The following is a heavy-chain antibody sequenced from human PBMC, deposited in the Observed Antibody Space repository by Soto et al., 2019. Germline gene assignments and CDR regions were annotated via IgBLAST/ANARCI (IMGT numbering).Heavy chain of an antibody. CDR2: IYSGGST. CDR1: GFTVSSNY. J-gene: IGHJ3*02. Sequence: GGSLRLSCAASGFTVSSNYMSWVRQAPGKGLEWVSVIYSGGSTYYADSMKGRFTISRDNSKNTLYLQMNSLRAEDTAVYYCARDSFRSDAFDIWGQGTMVTVSS. D-gene: IGHD3-10*01. CDR3: ARDSFRSDAFDI. V-gene: IGHV3-53*01.